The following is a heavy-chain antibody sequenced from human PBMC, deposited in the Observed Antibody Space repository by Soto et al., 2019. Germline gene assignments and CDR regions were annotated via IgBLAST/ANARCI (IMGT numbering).Heavy chain of an antibody. D-gene: IGHD6-13*01. J-gene: IGHJ6*02. V-gene: IGHV1-69*01. CDR3: AXAGRIGSSWYENYYYGMDV. Sequence: QVQLVQSGAEVKKPGSSVKVSCKASGGTFSSYAISWVRQAPGQGLEWMGGIIPIFGTANYAQKFQGRVTITADESTSTAYMELSSLRSEDTAVYYCAXAGRIGSSWYENYYYGMDVWGQGTTVTVSS. CDR1: GGTFSSYA. CDR2: IIPIFGTA.